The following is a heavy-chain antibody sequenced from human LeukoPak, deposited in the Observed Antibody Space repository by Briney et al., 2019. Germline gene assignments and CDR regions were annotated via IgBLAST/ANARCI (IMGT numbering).Heavy chain of an antibody. D-gene: IGHD2-15*01. J-gene: IGHJ5*02. V-gene: IGHV4-4*07. CDR3: ARDRILEWLPPAGFDP. CDR1: GGSISSYY. CDR2: IYTSGST. Sequence: SETLSLTCTVSGGSISSYYWSWIRQPAGKGLEWIGRIYTSGSTNYNPSLKSRVTMSVDTSKNQFSLKLSSVTAADTAVYYCARDRILEWLPPAGFDPWGQGTLVTVSS.